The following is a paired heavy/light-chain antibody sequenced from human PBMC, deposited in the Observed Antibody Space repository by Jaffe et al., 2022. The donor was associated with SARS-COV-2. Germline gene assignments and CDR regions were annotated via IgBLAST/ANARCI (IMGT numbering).Light chain of an antibody. CDR1: QSVLFSSNNENY. V-gene: IGKV4-1*01. CDR2: WAS. Sequence: DIVMTQSPDSLAVSLGERATINCKSSQSVLFSSNNENYLAWYQQKPGQPPKLLIYWASTRESGVPDRFSGSGSGTDFTLTISSLQAEDVAFYYCHQYYSGPLTFGGGTKVEIK. J-gene: IGKJ4*01. CDR3: HQYYSGPLT.
Heavy chain of an antibody. J-gene: IGHJ4*02. CDR3: ASGRNGPRLAR. CDR2: INHVGSP. V-gene: IGHV4-34*01. Sequence: QVQLQQWGAGLLKPSETLSLTCTVYGGSFSGYYWTWIRQSPGKGLEYIGEINHVGSPYYSPSLKSRVTMSIDTSTNQFSLKLSSLTAADTAVYYCASGRNGPRLARWGQGTLVTVSS. CDR1: GGSFSGYY.